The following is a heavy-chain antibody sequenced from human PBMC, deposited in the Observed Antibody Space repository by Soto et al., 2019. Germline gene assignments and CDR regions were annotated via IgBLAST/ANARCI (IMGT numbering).Heavy chain of an antibody. D-gene: IGHD3-16*01. V-gene: IGHV4-39*01. CDR1: GGSISSSSYY. Sequence: PSETLSLTCTVSGGSISSSSYYWGWIRQPPGKGLEWIGSIYYSGSTYYNPSLKSRVTISVDTSKNQFSLKLSSVTAADTAVYYCARLMITFGGVRYFDYWGQGTLVTVPQ. CDR3: ARLMITFGGVRYFDY. J-gene: IGHJ4*02. CDR2: IYYSGST.